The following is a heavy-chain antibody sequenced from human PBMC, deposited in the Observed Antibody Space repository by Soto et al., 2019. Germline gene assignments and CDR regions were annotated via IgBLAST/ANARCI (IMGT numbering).Heavy chain of an antibody. CDR3: VSQRTSVLTQAYFDY. CDR1: GGSVSNSNYY. J-gene: IGHJ4*02. D-gene: IGHD2-8*01. Sequence: SSETLSLTCTVSGGSVSNSNYYWGWIRQSPGKGLEWIGSVYYRGRSYSKSSVKSRVTISVDTSKNQFSLNLNSVTASDTAVYYCVSQRTSVLTQAYFDYWGPGALVTVSS. V-gene: IGHV4-39*01. CDR2: VYYRGRS.